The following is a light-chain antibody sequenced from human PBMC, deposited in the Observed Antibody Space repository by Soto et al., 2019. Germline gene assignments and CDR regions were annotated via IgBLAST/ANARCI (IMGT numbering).Light chain of an antibody. CDR2: GTS. CDR3: QSYDSSLSGDV. Sequence: QSVLTQPPSVSGAPGQRVTISFTGSSSNIGAGYDVHWYQQLPGTAPKLLIYGTSNRPSGVPDRFSGSKSGTSASLAITGLQAEDEADYYCQSYDSSLSGDVFGTGTKLTVL. V-gene: IGLV1-40*01. J-gene: IGLJ1*01. CDR1: SSNIGAGYD.